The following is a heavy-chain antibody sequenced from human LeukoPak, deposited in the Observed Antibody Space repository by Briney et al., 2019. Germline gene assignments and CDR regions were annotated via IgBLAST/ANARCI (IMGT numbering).Heavy chain of an antibody. V-gene: IGHV4-31*03. CDR2: IYYSGST. D-gene: IGHD3-3*01. J-gene: IGHJ5*02. CDR1: GGSISSGAYY. CDR3: ARAVFWSGYKWFDP. Sequence: PSQTLSLTCTVCGGSISSGAYYWNWIRQHPGKGLEWIGYIYYSGSTYYNPSLKSRVTISVDTSKNQFSLKLSSVTAADTAVYYCARAVFWSGYKWFDPWGQGTLLTVSS.